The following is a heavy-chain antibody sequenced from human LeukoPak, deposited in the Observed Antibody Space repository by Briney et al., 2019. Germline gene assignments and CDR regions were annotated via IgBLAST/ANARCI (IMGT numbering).Heavy chain of an antibody. V-gene: IGHV4-34*01. Sequence: SETLSLTCAVYGGSFSGYYWSWIRQPPGKGLEWIGEINHSGSTNYNPSLKSRVTISVDTSKNQFSLKLSSVTAADTAVYFCARVDGSCSGGSCPSGNWFDPWGQGTLVTVSS. J-gene: IGHJ5*02. CDR3: ARVDGSCSGGSCPSGNWFDP. CDR2: INHSGST. D-gene: IGHD2-15*01. CDR1: GGSFSGYY.